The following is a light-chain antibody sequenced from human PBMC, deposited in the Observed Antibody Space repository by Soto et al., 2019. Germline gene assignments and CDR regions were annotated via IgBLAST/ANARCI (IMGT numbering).Light chain of an antibody. CDR1: QSIRTY. CDR3: QQSFSTPLT. CDR2: AAS. V-gene: IGKV1-39*01. Sequence: DIQTTQSPSSLSASVGDRVTVTCRASQSIRTYLNWYQQKPGKAPKLLIYAASSLQSGVPSRFSGSVSGTDFTLTINSLQPEDFATYYCQQSFSTPLTFGGGTKVDIK. J-gene: IGKJ4*01.